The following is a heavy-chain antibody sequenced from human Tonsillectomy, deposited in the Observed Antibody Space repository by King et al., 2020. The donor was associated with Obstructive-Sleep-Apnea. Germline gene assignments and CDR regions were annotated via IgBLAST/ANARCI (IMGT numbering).Heavy chain of an antibody. CDR3: ATSLWFGELSNFDY. Sequence: VQLVESGAEVKKPGSSVKVSCKASGGTFSSYAISWVRQAPGQGLEWVGGSIPIFGTANYAQKIQGRLTITADESTSTAYMELSSLRSEDTGVYYCATSLWFGELSNFDYWGQGTLVTVSS. D-gene: IGHD3-10*01. V-gene: IGHV1-69*01. CDR2: SIPIFGTA. CDR1: GGTFSSYA. J-gene: IGHJ4*02.